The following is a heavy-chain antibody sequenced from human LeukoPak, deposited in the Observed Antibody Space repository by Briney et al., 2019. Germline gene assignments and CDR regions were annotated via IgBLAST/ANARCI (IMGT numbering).Heavy chain of an antibody. J-gene: IGHJ4*02. CDR1: GGSVSSTNHY. D-gene: IGHD3-10*01. CDR3: AREGMVRGHEDY. Sequence: SETLSLSCTVSGGSVSSTNHYWSWIRQPPGRGLEWIGHIYYSGSTNYNPSLKSRVTISVDTSKNQFSLKLRSVTAADTAVYYCAREGMVRGHEDYWGQGTLVTVSS. CDR2: IYYSGST. V-gene: IGHV4-61*01.